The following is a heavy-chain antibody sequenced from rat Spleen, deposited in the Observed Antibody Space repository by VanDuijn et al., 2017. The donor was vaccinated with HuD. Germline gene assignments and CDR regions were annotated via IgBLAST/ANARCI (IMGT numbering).Heavy chain of an antibody. CDR1: GFTFSDYA. D-gene: IGHD1-9*01. CDR3: ARRHYGYTDYFDY. V-gene: IGHV5S14*01. CDR2: ISPSGVT. Sequence: EVQLVESDGGLVQPGRSLKLSCAASGFTFSDYAMAWVRQSPKKGLEWVSSISPSGVTYYQDSVKGRFTVSRENAKSTLYFLMDSLRSEDTATYYCARRHYGYTDYFDYWGQGVMVTVSS. J-gene: IGHJ2*01.